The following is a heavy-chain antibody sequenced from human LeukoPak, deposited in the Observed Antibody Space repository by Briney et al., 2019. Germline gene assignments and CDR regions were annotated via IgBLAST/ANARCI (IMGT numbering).Heavy chain of an antibody. CDR1: GFTFSTYA. CDR3: ARDSLVGSTPYLDY. J-gene: IGHJ4*02. CDR2: ISSDGRNK. D-gene: IGHD1-26*01. Sequence: GGSLRLSCAASGFTFSTYAMNWVRQAPGKGLEWVAVISSDGRNKYYADSVKGRLTISRDNSKNTLYLQMNSLRAEDTAVYYCARDSLVGSTPYLDYWGQGTLVTVSS. V-gene: IGHV3-30*04.